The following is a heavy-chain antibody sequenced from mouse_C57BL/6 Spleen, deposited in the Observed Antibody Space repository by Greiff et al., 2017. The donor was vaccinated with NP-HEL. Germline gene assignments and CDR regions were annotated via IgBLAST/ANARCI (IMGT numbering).Heavy chain of an antibody. D-gene: IGHD1-1*01. CDR3: ARLRSAYAMDY. CDR2: INPSTGGT. V-gene: IGHV1-42*01. CDR1: GYSFTGYY. J-gene: IGHJ4*01. Sequence: VQLKESGPELVKPGASVKISCKASGYSFTGYYMNWVKQSPEKSLEWIGEINPSTGGTTYNQKFKAKATLTVDKSSSTAYMQLKSLTSEDSAVYYCARLRSAYAMDYWGQGTSVTVSS.